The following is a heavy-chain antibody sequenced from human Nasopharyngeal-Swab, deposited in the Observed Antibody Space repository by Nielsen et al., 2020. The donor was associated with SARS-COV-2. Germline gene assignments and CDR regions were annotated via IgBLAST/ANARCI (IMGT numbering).Heavy chain of an antibody. J-gene: IGHJ4*02. D-gene: IGHD5-12*01. CDR1: GFTFSHDW. CDR2: INQDGGRK. V-gene: IGHV3-7*01. CDR3: ARERGGGYGDY. Sequence: GESLKISCAASGFTFSHDWMNWVRQAPGKGLEWVASINQDGGRKYYVDSLKGRFTISRDNAQNSLHLQMNSLTAEDTAVYYCARERGGGYGDYWGQGTLVTVSS.